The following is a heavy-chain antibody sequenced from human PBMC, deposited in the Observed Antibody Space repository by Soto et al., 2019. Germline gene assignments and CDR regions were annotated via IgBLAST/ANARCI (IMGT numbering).Heavy chain of an antibody. CDR1: GDSVSSGDYY. CDR2: IYFSGRT. D-gene: IGHD3-16*01. J-gene: IGHJ5*02. Sequence: SETLSLTCTVSGDSVSSGDYYWTWIRQPPGKGLEWVGHIYFSGRTNYIPSLESRVTISLDTSKNQFSLKLTSVTAADTAVYYCARVPIDTYMIYWSDPWGQGTLVTFSS. V-gene: IGHV4-61*08. CDR3: ARVPIDTYMIYWSDP.